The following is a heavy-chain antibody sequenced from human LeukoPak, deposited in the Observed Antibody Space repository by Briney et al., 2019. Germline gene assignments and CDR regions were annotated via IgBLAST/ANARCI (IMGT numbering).Heavy chain of an antibody. V-gene: IGHV3-38-3*01. D-gene: IGHD5-18*01. J-gene: IGHJ4*02. CDR1: GFTVSSNE. CDR3: ARADLRGYSLHY. CDR2: ISGGST. Sequence: GGSLRLSCAASGFTVSSNEVSWVRQAPGKGLEWVSSISGGSTYYADSRKGRFTSSRENAKNFLYLQMNSLRAGDTAVYYCARADLRGYSLHYWGQGTLVTVSS.